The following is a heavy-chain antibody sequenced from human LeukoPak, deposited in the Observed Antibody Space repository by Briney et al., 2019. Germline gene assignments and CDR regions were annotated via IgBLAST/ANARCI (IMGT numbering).Heavy chain of an antibody. D-gene: IGHD6-13*01. V-gene: IGHV4-61*08. J-gene: IGHJ5*02. CDR3: ARVGIAAAGTGWFDP. Sequence: PSETLSLTCTVSGGSISSGGYSWSWIRQPPGKGLEWIGYIYYSGSTNYNPSLKSRVTISVDTSKNQFSLKLSSVTAEDTAVYYCARVGIAAAGTGWFDPWGQGTLVTVSS. CDR1: GGSISSGGYS. CDR2: IYYSGST.